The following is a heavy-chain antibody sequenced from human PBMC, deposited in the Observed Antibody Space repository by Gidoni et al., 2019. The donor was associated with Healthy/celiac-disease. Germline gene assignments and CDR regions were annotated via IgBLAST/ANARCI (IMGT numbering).Heavy chain of an antibody. CDR2: LWYYGSNN. CDR3: ARSRCSGGSCYHAEYFQH. D-gene: IGHD2-15*01. V-gene: IGHV3-33*01. CDR1: GCTYSSNG. J-gene: IGHJ1*01. Sequence: QVQLGESGGGVVQPGRSLRRSCAASGCTYSSNGMHWVRQAPGKGRAWVAVLWYYGSNNYSADSVKGRFSISRDTSTNPLYLHMNSLRAEDTAVYYCARSRCSGGSCYHAEYFQHWGQGTLVTVSS.